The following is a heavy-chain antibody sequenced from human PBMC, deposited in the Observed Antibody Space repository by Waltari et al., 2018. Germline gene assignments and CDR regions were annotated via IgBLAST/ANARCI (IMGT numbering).Heavy chain of an antibody. CDR3: ARALRIAAAAWFDP. CDR2: IYYSGST. Sequence: QVQLQESGPGLVKPSETLSLTCTVSGGSISSYYWSWIRQPPGKGLEWIGYIYYSGSTNYNPSLKSRVTISVDTSKNQFSLKLSSVTAADTAVYYCARALRIAAAAWFDPWGQGALVTVSS. CDR1: GGSISSYY. J-gene: IGHJ5*02. V-gene: IGHV4-59*01. D-gene: IGHD6-13*01.